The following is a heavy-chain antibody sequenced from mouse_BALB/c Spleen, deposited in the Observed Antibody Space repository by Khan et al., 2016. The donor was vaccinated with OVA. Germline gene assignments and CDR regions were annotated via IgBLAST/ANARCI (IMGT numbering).Heavy chain of an antibody. J-gene: IGHJ3*01. CDR2: IYPGSDST. D-gene: IGHD4-1*01. CDR3: ARGRWDVFAY. V-gene: IGHV1-77*01. Sequence: QVQLKQSGPELVKPGASVTMSCQASGYIFTDYVMNWVKQRTGQGLEWIGQIYPGSDSTYYNEKFKDKATLTADRSSSTVYMQLNSLTSEDSAVYFCARGRWDVFAYWGQGTLVTGSA. CDR1: GYIFTDYV.